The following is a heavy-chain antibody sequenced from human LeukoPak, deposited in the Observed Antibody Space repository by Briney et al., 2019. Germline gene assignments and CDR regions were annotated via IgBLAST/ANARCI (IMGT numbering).Heavy chain of an antibody. CDR1: GFAFSSYA. Sequence: PGGSLRLSCAASGFAFSSYAMSWVRQAPGKGLEWVSAISGSGGSTYYAASVKGRFTISRDNSKNTLYLQMNSLRAEDTAVYYCAKSYYYDSSGYYFDYWGQGTLVTVSS. CDR2: ISGSGGST. D-gene: IGHD3-22*01. J-gene: IGHJ4*02. CDR3: AKSYYYDSSGYYFDY. V-gene: IGHV3-23*01.